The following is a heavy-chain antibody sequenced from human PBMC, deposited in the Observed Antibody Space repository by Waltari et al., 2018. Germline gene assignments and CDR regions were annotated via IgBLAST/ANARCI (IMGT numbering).Heavy chain of an antibody. V-gene: IGHV1-18*01. D-gene: IGHD3-3*01. CDR2: ISGYNGNT. J-gene: IGHJ4*02. CDR1: GYTFNNFG. Sequence: QVQLVQCGAEVKKPGASVKVSCKTSGYTFNNFGITWVRQAPGQGLEWMGWISGYNGNTNYAQKFQGRVTMTTDTSTSTAYMELRSLRSDDTAVFYCARGGYDFWDGYTLDYWGQGTLLSVSS. CDR3: ARGGYDFWDGYTLDY.